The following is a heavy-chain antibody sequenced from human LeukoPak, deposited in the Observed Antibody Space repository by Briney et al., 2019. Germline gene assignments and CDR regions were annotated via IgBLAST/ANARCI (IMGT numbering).Heavy chain of an antibody. Sequence: PGGSLRLSCAASGFTFSSYWMSWVRQAPGKGLEWVANIKQDGSEKYYVDSVKGRFTISRDNAKNSLYLQMNSLRAEDTAVYYCARDRVLYYDSGTYWYFDLWGRGTLVTVSS. D-gene: IGHD3-22*01. CDR2: IKQDGSEK. CDR3: ARDRVLYYDSGTYWYFDL. V-gene: IGHV3-7*01. CDR1: GFTFSSYW. J-gene: IGHJ2*01.